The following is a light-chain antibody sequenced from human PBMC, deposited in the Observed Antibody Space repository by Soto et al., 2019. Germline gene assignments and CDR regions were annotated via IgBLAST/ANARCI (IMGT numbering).Light chain of an antibody. CDR2: EVT. CDR3: CSYAGSNTHV. CDR1: SSDVGSYNL. V-gene: IGLV2-23*02. Sequence: QSALTQPASVSGSPGQSITISCTGSSSDVGSYNLVSWYQQHPGKAPKLMIYEVTKRPSGFSNRFSGSKSGNTASLTISGLQAEDEADYYCCSYAGSNTHVFGTGTKATVL. J-gene: IGLJ1*01.